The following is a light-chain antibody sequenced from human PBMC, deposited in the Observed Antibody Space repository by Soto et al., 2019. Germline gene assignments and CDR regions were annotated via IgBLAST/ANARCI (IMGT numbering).Light chain of an antibody. CDR2: GAS. Sequence: EIVMTQSPGTLSLSPGETATLSCRASQSVSSNYVAWFHQKPGQAPRLLIYGASSRASGIPDRFRGSGSGTDFTLTISRLEPEDFAVYYCQQYANSHGTFGQGTKVDIK. J-gene: IGKJ1*01. V-gene: IGKV3-20*01. CDR1: QSVSSNY. CDR3: QQYANSHGT.